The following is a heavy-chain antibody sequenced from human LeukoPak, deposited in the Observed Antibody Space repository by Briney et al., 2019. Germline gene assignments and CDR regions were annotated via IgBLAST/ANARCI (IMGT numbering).Heavy chain of an antibody. Sequence: GGSLRLSCAASGFTFSSYWMSWVRQAPGKGLEWVANIKQDGSEKYYVDSAKGRFTISRDNAKNSLYLQMNSLRAEDTAVYYCARDPEKLEYYFDYWGQGTLVTVSS. V-gene: IGHV3-7*01. CDR1: GFTFSSYW. J-gene: IGHJ4*02. CDR2: IKQDGSEK. D-gene: IGHD4-23*01. CDR3: ARDPEKLEYYFDY.